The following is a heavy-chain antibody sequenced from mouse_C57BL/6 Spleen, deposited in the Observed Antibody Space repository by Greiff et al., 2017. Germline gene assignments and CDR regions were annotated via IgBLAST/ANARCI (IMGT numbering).Heavy chain of an antibody. CDR2: IDPSDSYT. J-gene: IGHJ2*01. V-gene: IGHV1-50*01. CDR1: GYTFTSYW. D-gene: IGHD1-1*01. Sequence: QVQLQQPGAELVKPGASVKLSCKASGYTFTSYWMQWVKQRPGQGLEWIGEIDPSDSYTNYNQKVKGKATLTVDTSSSTAYMQLSSLTSEDSAVYYCARFTTVVATDYFDYWGQGTTLTVSS. CDR3: ARFTTVVATDYFDY.